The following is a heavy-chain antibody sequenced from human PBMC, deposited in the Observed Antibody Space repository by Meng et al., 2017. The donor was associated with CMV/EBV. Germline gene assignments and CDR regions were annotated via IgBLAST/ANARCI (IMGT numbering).Heavy chain of an antibody. V-gene: IGHV1-18*01. CDR1: GYTFSSYG. Sequence: ASVNVSCKASGYTFSSYGISGVRQAPGQGLEWMGWISAYNGNTNYAQKLQGRVTMTTDTSTSTAYMELRSLRSDDTAVYYCAGNAQVVGATPGDYWGQGTMVTVSS. CDR2: ISAYNGNT. CDR3: AGNAQVVGATPGDY. D-gene: IGHD1-26*01. J-gene: IGHJ4*01.